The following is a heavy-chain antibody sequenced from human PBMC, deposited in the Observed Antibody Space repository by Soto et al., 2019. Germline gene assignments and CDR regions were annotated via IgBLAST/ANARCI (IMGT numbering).Heavy chain of an antibody. CDR2: INPNSGGT. V-gene: IGHV1-2*02. D-gene: IGHD3-22*01. CDR1: GYTFTGYY. CDR3: ARVRYYVSSGYPASDAFDI. Sequence: ASVKVSCKASGYTFTGYYMHWVRQAPGQGLEWMGWINPNSGGTNYAQKFQGRVTMTRDTSISTAYMELSRLRSDDTAVYYCARVRYYVSSGYPASDAFDIWGQGTMVTVSS. J-gene: IGHJ3*02.